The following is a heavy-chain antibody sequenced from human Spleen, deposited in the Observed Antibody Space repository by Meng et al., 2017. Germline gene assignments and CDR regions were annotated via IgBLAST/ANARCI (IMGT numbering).Heavy chain of an antibody. V-gene: IGHV1-2*06. Sequence: ASVKVSCKASGYTFTGYYMHWVRQAPGQGLEWMGRINPNSGGTNYAQKFQGRVTMTRDTSISTAYMELSRLRSDDTAVYYCATHPIAAAGTFNNYWGQGTLVTVSS. CDR1: GYTFTGYY. D-gene: IGHD6-13*01. J-gene: IGHJ4*02. CDR3: ATHPIAAAGTFNNY. CDR2: INPNSGGT.